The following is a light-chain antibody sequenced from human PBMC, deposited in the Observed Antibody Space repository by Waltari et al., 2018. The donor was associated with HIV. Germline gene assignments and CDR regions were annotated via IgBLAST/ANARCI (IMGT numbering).Light chain of an antibody. CDR1: SSNIGANFD. Sequence: QSVLTQPPSLSGAPGQRVTISCTGSSSNIGANFDVHWYQVLPGTAPKLLIFGNAKRPSVVPDRFSGSKAGTSASLAITGIQPEDEAEYFCQSFDNSLNGYVFGTGTTVIVL. J-gene: IGLJ1*01. V-gene: IGLV1-40*01. CDR3: QSFDNSLNGYV. CDR2: GNA.